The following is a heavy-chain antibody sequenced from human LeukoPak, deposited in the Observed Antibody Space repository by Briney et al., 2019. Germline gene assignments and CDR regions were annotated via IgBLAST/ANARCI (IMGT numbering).Heavy chain of an antibody. D-gene: IGHD3-3*01. Sequence: ASVKVSCKASGYTFTGYYMHWVRQAPGQGLEWMGWINPNSGGTNYVQKFQGRVTMTRDTSISTAYMELSRLRSDDTAVYYCAREETTIFGVVIHDYWGQGTPVTVSS. CDR2: INPNSGGT. J-gene: IGHJ4*02. CDR1: GYTFTGYY. V-gene: IGHV1-2*02. CDR3: AREETTIFGVVIHDY.